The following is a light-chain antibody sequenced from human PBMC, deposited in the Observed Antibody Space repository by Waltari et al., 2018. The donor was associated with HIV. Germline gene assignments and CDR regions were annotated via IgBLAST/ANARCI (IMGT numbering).Light chain of an antibody. J-gene: IGLJ3*02. V-gene: IGLV6-57*04. CDR3: QSFETGTWV. Sequence: NFMLTQPHSVSESPGKTVTISCTRIGGSMASNFVQWYQQRPGSAPTTVIYENNERPSGVPDRFSGSIDSSSNSASLTISGLKTEDEADYYCQSFETGTWVFGGGTKLTVL. CDR1: GGSMASNF. CDR2: ENN.